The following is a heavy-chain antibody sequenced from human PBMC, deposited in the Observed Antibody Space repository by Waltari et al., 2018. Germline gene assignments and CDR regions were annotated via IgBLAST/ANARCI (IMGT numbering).Heavy chain of an antibody. V-gene: IGHV4-34*01. Sequence: QVQLQQWGAGLLKPSETLSLTCAVSGGSFSDYYWSWIRQPPGKGLEWIGEINHSRSSNYNPSLKRRGTISVETSKKQCSVKLSAVTAAETAVYDGARGSYGYVRGGNWFDPWGQGTLVTVSS. J-gene: IGHJ5*02. CDR2: INHSRSS. CDR1: GGSFSDYY. CDR3: ARGSYGYVRGGNWFDP. D-gene: IGHD5-18*01.